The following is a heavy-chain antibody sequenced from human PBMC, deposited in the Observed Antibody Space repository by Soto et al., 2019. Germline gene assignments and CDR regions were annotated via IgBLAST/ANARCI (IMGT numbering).Heavy chain of an antibody. D-gene: IGHD5-18*01. V-gene: IGHV4-61*01. CDR3: AKQATGGYSYGYYFDY. Sequence: SETLSLTCTVSGGSVSSGTYYWSWIRQPPGKGLELIGYIYYSGSTNYNPSLTSRVTISVDTSKNQFFLKLSSVTAADTAVYYCAKQATGGYSYGYYFDYWGQGILVAVSS. CDR2: IYYSGST. J-gene: IGHJ4*02. CDR1: GGSVSSGTYY.